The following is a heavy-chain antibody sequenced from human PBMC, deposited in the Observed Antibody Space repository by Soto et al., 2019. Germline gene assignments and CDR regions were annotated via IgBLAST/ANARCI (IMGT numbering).Heavy chain of an antibody. CDR2: IGRVSTYI. J-gene: IGHJ4*02. CDR3: ARVTAGSGSYQIDL. V-gene: IGHV3-21*02. Sequence: VQLVESGGGLVKPGGSLRLSCVASGFPFSSFSLNWVRQAPGKGLEWVSSIGRVSTYIYYADSVRGRFTVSRDNAKNSVYLQMNGLTAADSGIYYCARVTAGSGSYQIDLWGQGTRVTVSS. D-gene: IGHD3-10*01. CDR1: GFPFSSFS.